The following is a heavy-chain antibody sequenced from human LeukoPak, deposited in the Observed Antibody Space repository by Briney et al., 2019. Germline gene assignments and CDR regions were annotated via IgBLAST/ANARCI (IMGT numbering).Heavy chain of an antibody. CDR1: GGSISSYY. D-gene: IGHD5-24*01. CDR3: ARRGPRWLPLSR. J-gene: IGHJ4*02. V-gene: IGHV4-59*12. CDR2: IYYSGSI. Sequence: SETLSLTCTVSGGSISSYYWSWIRQPPGKGLEWIGYIYYSGSINYNPSLKSRVTISVDTSKNQFSLKLSSVTAADTAVYYCARRGPRWLPLSRWGQGTLVTVSS.